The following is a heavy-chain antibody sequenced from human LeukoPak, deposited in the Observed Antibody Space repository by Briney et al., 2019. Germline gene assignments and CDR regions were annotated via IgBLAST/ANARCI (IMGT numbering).Heavy chain of an antibody. CDR2: IYYSGST. D-gene: IGHD2-2*01. Sequence: SETLSLTCTVSGGSISSSSYYWGWIRQPPGKGLEWIGSIYYSGSTYYNPSLKSRVTISVDTSKNQFSLKLSSVTAADTAVYYCARGSAALAWGMDVWGQGTTVTVSS. CDR3: ARGSAALAWGMDV. CDR1: GGSISSSSYY. V-gene: IGHV4-39*01. J-gene: IGHJ6*02.